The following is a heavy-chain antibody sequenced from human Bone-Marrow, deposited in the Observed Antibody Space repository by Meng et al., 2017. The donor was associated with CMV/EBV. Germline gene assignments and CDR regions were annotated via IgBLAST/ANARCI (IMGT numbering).Heavy chain of an antibody. CDR1: GFTFSSYW. CDR3: ASIGGTMIPTRRGYYGMDV. J-gene: IGHJ6*02. Sequence: GESLKISCAASGFTFSSYWMHWVRQAPGKGLVWVSRINSDGSSTSYADSVKGRFTIYRDNAKNPQYLQMNSLRAEDTAVYYCASIGGTMIPTRRGYYGMDVWGQGTTVTVSS. V-gene: IGHV3-74*01. CDR2: INSDGSST. D-gene: IGHD1-26*01.